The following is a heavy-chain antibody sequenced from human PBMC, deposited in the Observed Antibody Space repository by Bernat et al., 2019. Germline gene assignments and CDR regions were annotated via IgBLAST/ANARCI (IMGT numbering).Heavy chain of an antibody. CDR2: ISYDGGNQ. D-gene: IGHD2-8*02. CDR1: GFTFSTFG. CDR3: AVACGCEYCTGNRCFLGY. V-gene: IGHV3-33*01. J-gene: IGHJ4*02. Sequence: QVQLVESGGGVVQPGRSLRLSCAASGFTFSTFGMHWVRQAPGKGLEWVAAISYDGGNQYYGDSVKGRFTVSRDNSKNALYLQMTSLRVEDTAVYYCAVACGCEYCTGNRCFLGYWGQGTLVTVSS.